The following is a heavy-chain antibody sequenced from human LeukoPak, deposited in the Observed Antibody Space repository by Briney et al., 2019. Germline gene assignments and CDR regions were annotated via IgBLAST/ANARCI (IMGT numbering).Heavy chain of an antibody. CDR3: AKDAKGGRYFDWLLTGSYFDY. V-gene: IGHV3-48*01. Sequence: GGSLRLSCAASGFTFSSNSMNWVRQAPGKGPEWVSYISSGSGTIYYADSVRGRFTISRDNAKNSLYLQMNSLRAEDTAVYYCAKDAKGGRYFDWLLTGSYFDYWGQGTLVTVSS. CDR2: ISSGSGTI. J-gene: IGHJ4*02. D-gene: IGHD3-9*01. CDR1: GFTFSSNS.